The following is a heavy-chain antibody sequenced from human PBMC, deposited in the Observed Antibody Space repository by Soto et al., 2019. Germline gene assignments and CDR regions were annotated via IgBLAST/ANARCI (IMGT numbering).Heavy chain of an antibody. CDR3: AKDRRHSSAWYGDLDS. J-gene: IGHJ4*02. Sequence: GGSLRLSCAASGFTFSDYYMSWIRQAPGKGLEWVSYISSSSYTNYADSVKGRFTISRDNAKNSLYLQMNDLRAEDTALYYCAKDRRHSSAWYGDLDSWGQGTLVTVSS. D-gene: IGHD6-13*01. V-gene: IGHV3-11*05. CDR2: ISSSSYT. CDR1: GFTFSDYY.